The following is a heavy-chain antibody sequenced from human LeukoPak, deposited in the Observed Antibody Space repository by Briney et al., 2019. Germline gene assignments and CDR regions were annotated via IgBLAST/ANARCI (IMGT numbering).Heavy chain of an antibody. CDR1: GGPVSSSYY. D-gene: IGHD1-1*01. J-gene: IGHJ4*02. V-gene: IGHV4-39*02. CDR3: ARDGPWKSDY. Sequence: SETLSLTCTVSGGPVSSSYYWGWIRQPPGKGLEWIGSICSGGNTCSNPSLASRVTISVDSSRSHFFLQLTSATAADTAVYFCARDGPWKSDYWGQGTLVTVSS. CDR2: ICSGGNT.